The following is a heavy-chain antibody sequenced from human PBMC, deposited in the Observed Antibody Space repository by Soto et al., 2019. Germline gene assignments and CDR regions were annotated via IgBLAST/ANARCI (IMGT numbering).Heavy chain of an antibody. CDR1: GGSISSGGYY. CDR2: IYYSGST. Sequence: QVQLQESGPGLVKPSQTLSLTCTVSGGSISSGGYYWSWIRQHPGKGLEWIGYIYYSGSTYYNPSLKSRVTISVYTSKNQFSLKLSSVTAAVTAVYYCARVDYYGSGQELAWGQGTLVTVSS. V-gene: IGHV4-31*03. CDR3: ARVDYYGSGQELA. J-gene: IGHJ5*02. D-gene: IGHD3-10*01.